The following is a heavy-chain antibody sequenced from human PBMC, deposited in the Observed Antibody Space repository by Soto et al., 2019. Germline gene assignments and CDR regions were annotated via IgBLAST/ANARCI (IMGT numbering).Heavy chain of an antibody. V-gene: IGHV3-33*01. CDR1: GFTFSSYG. CDR3: ARGGDYVSHYYYYYMDV. D-gene: IGHD4-17*01. CDR2: IWYDGSNK. Sequence: VQLVESGGGVVQPGRSLRLSCAASGFTFSSYGMHWVRQAPGKGLEWVAVIWYDGSNKYYADSVKGRFTISRDNSKNPLYLQMNSLRAEDTAVYYCARGGDYVSHYYYYYMDVWGKGTTVTVSS. J-gene: IGHJ6*03.